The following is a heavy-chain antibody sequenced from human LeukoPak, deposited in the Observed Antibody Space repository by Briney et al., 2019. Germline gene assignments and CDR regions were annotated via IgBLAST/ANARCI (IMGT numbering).Heavy chain of an antibody. CDR1: GHTFTSYG. CDR2: INTYNGHT. Sequence: ASVKVSCKASGHTFTSYGISWVRQAPGQGLEWMGWINTYNGHTNYAQKLQGRVTVTTDTSTSTAYLELRSLRSDDTAVYYCARDGPRGYFQHWGQGTLITVSS. D-gene: IGHD1-14*01. CDR3: ARDGPRGYFQH. J-gene: IGHJ1*01. V-gene: IGHV1-18*01.